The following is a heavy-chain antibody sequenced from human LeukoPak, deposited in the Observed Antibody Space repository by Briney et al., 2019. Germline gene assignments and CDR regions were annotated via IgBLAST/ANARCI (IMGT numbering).Heavy chain of an antibody. D-gene: IGHD2-2*01. V-gene: IGHV3-53*05. CDR2: LYSGGDT. CDR1: GLTVSDNY. J-gene: IGHJ4*02. CDR3: AKDDGGCSSASCYAGWKEY. Sequence: GGSLRLSCAASGLTVSDNYMSWVRQAPGKGLEWVSVLYSGGDTFYADSVEGRFTISRDNSKNTLYLQMNSLRTEDTAVYYCAKDDGGCSSASCYAGWKEYWGQGTLVTVSS.